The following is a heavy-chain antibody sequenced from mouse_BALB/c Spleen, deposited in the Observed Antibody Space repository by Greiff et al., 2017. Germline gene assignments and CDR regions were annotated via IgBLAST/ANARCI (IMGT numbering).Heavy chain of an antibody. CDR1: GFSLTSYG. CDR2: IWAGGST. CDR3: ARVMDYGSSFYAMDY. D-gene: IGHD1-1*01. Sequence: VQGVESGPGLVAPSQSLSITCTVSGFSLTSYGVHWVRQPPGKGLEWLGVIWAGGSTNYNSALMSRLSISKDNSKSQVFLKMNSLQTDDTAMYYCARVMDYGSSFYAMDYWGQGTSVTVSS. J-gene: IGHJ4*01. V-gene: IGHV2-9*02.